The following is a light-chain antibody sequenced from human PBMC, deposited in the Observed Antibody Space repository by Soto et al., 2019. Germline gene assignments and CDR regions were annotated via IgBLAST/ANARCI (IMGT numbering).Light chain of an antibody. CDR1: QSVSTSY. Sequence: EIVLTQSPGTVSLSPGEGATLSCRASQSVSTSYLAWYQQKPGQAPRLLIYGTSSRATGIPNRFSGSGSGTDFTLTISRLVPEDFAVYYCQQYGSSPFTFGPGNKVDIK. V-gene: IGKV3-20*01. CDR3: QQYGSSPFT. J-gene: IGKJ3*01. CDR2: GTS.